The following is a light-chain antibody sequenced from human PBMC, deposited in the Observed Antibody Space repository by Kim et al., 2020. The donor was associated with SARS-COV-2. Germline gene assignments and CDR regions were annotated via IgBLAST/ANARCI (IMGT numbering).Light chain of an antibody. Sequence: NFMLTQPHSVSESPGKTVTISCTGSSGSIASNYVQWYQQRPGSAPTTVIYEDNQRPSGVPDRFSGSIDNSSNSASLTISGLKTEDEADYYCQSYDSSNLNWVFGGGTQLTVL. CDR1: SGSIASNY. V-gene: IGLV6-57*02. CDR2: EDN. J-gene: IGLJ3*02. CDR3: QSYDSSNLNWV.